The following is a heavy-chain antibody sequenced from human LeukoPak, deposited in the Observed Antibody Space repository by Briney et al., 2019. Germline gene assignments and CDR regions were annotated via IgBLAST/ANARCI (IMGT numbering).Heavy chain of an antibody. J-gene: IGHJ3*02. Sequence: PGGSLRLSCAASGFTFGSYWMSWVRQAPGKGLEWVANIKQDGSEKYYVDSVKGRFTISRDNAKNSLYLQMNSLRAEDTAVYYCARVVAATGAFDIWGQGTMVTVSS. CDR1: GFTFGSYW. CDR2: IKQDGSEK. V-gene: IGHV3-7*04. CDR3: ARVVAATGAFDI. D-gene: IGHD2-15*01.